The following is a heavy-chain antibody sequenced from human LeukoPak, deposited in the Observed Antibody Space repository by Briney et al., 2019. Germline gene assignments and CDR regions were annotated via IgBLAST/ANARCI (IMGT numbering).Heavy chain of an antibody. J-gene: IGHJ4*02. V-gene: IGHV3-30*04. CDR1: GFTFSSYA. CDR2: ISYDGSKR. Sequence: GGSLRLSCAASGFTFSSYAMHWVRQAPGKGLEWVAVISYDGSKRYYADSVKGRFTISRDNSKNTLDLQMNSLRAEDTAVYYCARDQYSSSWYVVDDWGQGTLVTVSS. CDR3: ARDQYSSSWYVVDD. D-gene: IGHD6-13*01.